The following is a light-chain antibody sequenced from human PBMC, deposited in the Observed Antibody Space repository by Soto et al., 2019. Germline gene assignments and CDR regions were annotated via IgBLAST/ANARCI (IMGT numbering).Light chain of an antibody. CDR1: QSLLDSNGYNC. Sequence: DIVMTQSPLSLPVTPGEPASISCRSSQSLLDSNGYNCLEWYLQKPGQSPQLLIYLGANRASRVPGLFSGRGSGTDFKLKISRVGAEDVGVYYCMQSLHTPLTFGQGTKVEIK. V-gene: IGKV2-28*01. CDR3: MQSLHTPLT. CDR2: LGA. J-gene: IGKJ1*01.